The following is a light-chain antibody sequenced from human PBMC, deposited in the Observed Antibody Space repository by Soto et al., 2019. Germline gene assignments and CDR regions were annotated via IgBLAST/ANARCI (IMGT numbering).Light chain of an antibody. CDR1: SSDVGGYNY. CDR3: CSYAGSYTWV. J-gene: IGLJ1*01. V-gene: IGLV2-11*01. Sequence: QSVLTQPRSVSGSPGQSVTISCTGTSSDVGGYNYVSWYQQHPGKAPKLMIYDVSKRPSGVPDRFSGSKSGNTASLTISGLQAHDEADYYCCSYAGSYTWVFGTGTKVTVL. CDR2: DVS.